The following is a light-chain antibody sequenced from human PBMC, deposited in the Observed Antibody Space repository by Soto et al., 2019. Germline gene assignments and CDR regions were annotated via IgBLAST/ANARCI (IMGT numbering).Light chain of an antibody. CDR3: QQSYSTPPIFT. CDR1: QSISNY. J-gene: IGKJ3*01. Sequence: DIQMTQSPSSLSASVGDRVTITCRASQSISNYLNWYQLKPGKAPQLLIYTASSLQSGVPSRFSGSGSGTDFTLTIGSLQPEDFATYYCQQSYSTPPIFTFGPGTKVDIK. V-gene: IGKV1-39*01. CDR2: TAS.